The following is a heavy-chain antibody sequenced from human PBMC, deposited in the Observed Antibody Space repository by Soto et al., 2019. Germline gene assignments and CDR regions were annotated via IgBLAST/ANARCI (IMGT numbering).Heavy chain of an antibody. CDR3: AHILEGAFFDH. J-gene: IGHJ4*02. D-gene: IGHD3-3*02. CDR1: GFSLSTSGMG. Sequence: VSGPTLVNRTHTLTLTCTFSGFSLSTSGMGVGWIRQPPGKALDWLALVYWDDDKRYSPSLKSRLTITKDTSKNQVVVTMTYMDPVDTATYYGAHILEGAFFDHCGQGTLVTVSS. CDR2: VYWDDDK. V-gene: IGHV2-5*02.